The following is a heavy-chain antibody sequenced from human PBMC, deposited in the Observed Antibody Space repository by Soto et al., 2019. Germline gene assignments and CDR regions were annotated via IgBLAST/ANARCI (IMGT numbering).Heavy chain of an antibody. J-gene: IGHJ6*02. Sequence: GGSLRLSCAASGFTFSSYAMHWVRQAPGNGLEWVAVISYDGSNKYYADSVKGRFTISRDNSKNTLYLQMNSLRAEDTAVYYCAREEGYSSGWYTLYYYGMDVWGQGTTVTVSS. CDR2: ISYDGSNK. CDR1: GFTFSSYA. D-gene: IGHD6-19*01. CDR3: AREEGYSSGWYTLYYYGMDV. V-gene: IGHV3-30-3*01.